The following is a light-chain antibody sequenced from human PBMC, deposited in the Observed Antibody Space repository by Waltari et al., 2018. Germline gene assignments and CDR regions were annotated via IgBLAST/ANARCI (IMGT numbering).Light chain of an antibody. Sequence: DIQMTQSPSTLSASVGDRVILTCRASQNILRYLAWFQQKPGKAPTLLIYRASNLETGVPSRFSGSGSGTEFTLTISSLQPDDFATYYCQQYNDYSWTFGQGTKV. CDR2: RAS. CDR1: QNILRY. CDR3: QQYNDYSWT. J-gene: IGKJ1*01. V-gene: IGKV1-5*03.